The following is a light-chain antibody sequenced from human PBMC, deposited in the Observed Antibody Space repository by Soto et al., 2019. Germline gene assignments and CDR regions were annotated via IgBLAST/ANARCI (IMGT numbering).Light chain of an antibody. V-gene: IGKV3-15*01. Sequence: EVVMTQSPVTLSVSPGETATLSCRASQSVDTNLAWYQQRPGQAPRLLINSASTRATGIPTRFSGSGSGTDFILTISSLQSEDSAVYYCQHYKNWPPTWTFDQGTKVEIK. CDR3: QHYKNWPPTWT. CDR2: SAS. CDR1: QSVDTN. J-gene: IGKJ1*01.